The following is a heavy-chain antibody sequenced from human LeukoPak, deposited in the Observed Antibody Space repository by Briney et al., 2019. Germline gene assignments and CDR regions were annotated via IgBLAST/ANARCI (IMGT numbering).Heavy chain of an antibody. CDR3: ASSGWIKPFDY. V-gene: IGHV1-2*06. D-gene: IGHD6-19*01. J-gene: IGHJ4*02. CDR1: GYTFTSYG. Sequence: RASVKVSCKASGYTFTSYGISWVRQAPGQGLEWMGRINPNSGGTNYAQKFQGRVTMTRDTSISTAYMELSRLRSDDTAVYYCASSGWIKPFDYWGQGTLVTVSS. CDR2: INPNSGGT.